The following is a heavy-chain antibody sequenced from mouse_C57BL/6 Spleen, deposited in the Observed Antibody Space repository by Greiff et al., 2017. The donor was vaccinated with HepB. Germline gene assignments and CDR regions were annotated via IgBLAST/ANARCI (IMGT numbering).Heavy chain of an antibody. J-gene: IGHJ2*01. CDR2: ISSGGDYI. V-gene: IGHV5-9-1*02. Sequence: DVKLVESGEGLVKPGGSLKLSCAASGFTFSSYAMSWVRQTPEKRLEWVAYISSGGDYIYYADTVKGRFTISRDNDRNTLYLQMSSLKSEDPAMYYCTRAFGYYGSSYAYYFDYWGQGTTLTVSS. D-gene: IGHD1-1*01. CDR3: TRAFGYYGSSYAYYFDY. CDR1: GFTFSSYA.